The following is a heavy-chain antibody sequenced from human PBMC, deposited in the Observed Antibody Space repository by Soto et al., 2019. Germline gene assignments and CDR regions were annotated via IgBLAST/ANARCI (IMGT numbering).Heavy chain of an antibody. Sequence: ASVKVSCKAPRDTFTSYYINWVRQAPGQGLEWMGVINPHGGSTAYAQKLKGRVTLTRDASASTVYMEVSSLTSEDTAMYYCAGSSGGNFGIIIEGTNWFAPWGPGTLVTVSS. CDR3: AGSSGGNFGIIIEGTNWFAP. J-gene: IGHJ5*02. CDR1: RDTFTSYY. CDR2: INPHGGST. V-gene: IGHV1-46*01. D-gene: IGHD1-26*01.